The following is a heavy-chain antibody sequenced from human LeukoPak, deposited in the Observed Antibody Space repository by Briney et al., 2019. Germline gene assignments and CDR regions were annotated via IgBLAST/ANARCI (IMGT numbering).Heavy chain of an antibody. CDR2: ISGSGGST. J-gene: IGHJ6*02. V-gene: IGHV3-23*01. D-gene: IGHD4-17*01. CDR3: ARVDYGDYGMDV. CDR1: GFTFSSYA. Sequence: GGSLRLSCAASGFTFSSYAMSWVRQAPGKGLEWVSAISGSGGSTYYADSVKGRFTISRDNSKNTLYLQMNSLRAEDTAVYYCARVDYGDYGMDVWGQGTTVTVSS.